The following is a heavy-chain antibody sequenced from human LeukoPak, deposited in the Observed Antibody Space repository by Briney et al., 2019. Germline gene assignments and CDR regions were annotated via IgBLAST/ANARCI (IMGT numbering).Heavy chain of an antibody. D-gene: IGHD2-15*01. Sequence: GRSLRLSCAASGFTFDDYAMHWVRQAPGKGLEWVSGISWNSGGIGYADSVKGRFTISRDNAKNSLYLQMNSLRAEDTALYYCAKDISAADAFDIWGQGTMVTVSS. J-gene: IGHJ3*02. CDR2: ISWNSGGI. CDR1: GFTFDDYA. V-gene: IGHV3-9*01. CDR3: AKDISAADAFDI.